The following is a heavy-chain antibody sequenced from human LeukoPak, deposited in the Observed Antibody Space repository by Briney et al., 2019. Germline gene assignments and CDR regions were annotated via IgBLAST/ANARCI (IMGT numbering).Heavy chain of an antibody. CDR3: ARGESSSSYYYYGMDV. Sequence: WASVKVSCKASGYTFSNYAMHWVRQAPGQSLEWMGWINTGSGNTKYSQKFQGRVTITRDTSASTAYMELSSLRSEDTAVYYCARGESSSSYYYYGMDVWGQGTTVTVSS. CDR2: INTGSGNT. J-gene: IGHJ6*02. D-gene: IGHD6-13*01. CDR1: GYTFSNYA. V-gene: IGHV1-3*04.